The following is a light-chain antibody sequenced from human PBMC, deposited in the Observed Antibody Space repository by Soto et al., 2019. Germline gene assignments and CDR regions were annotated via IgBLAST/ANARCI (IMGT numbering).Light chain of an antibody. CDR2: EVS. CDR3: SSYTSSSNYV. Sequence: QSALTQPACGTGSPGQSITISCTGTSSDVGGYNYVSWYQQHPGKAPKLMIYEVSNRPSGVSNRFSGSKSGNTASLTISGLQAEDEADYYCSSYTSSSNYVFGTGTKVTVL. V-gene: IGLV2-14*01. CDR1: SSDVGGYNY. J-gene: IGLJ1*01.